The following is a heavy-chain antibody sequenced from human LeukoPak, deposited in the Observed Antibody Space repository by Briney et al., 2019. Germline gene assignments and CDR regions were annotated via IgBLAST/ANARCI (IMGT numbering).Heavy chain of an antibody. V-gene: IGHV1-69*04. CDR2: IIPILGIA. D-gene: IGHD4-23*01. J-gene: IGHJ4*02. CDR1: GGTFINHA. Sequence: SVKVSCKASGGTFINHAISWVRQAPGQGLEWMGRIIPILGIANYAQKFQGRVTITADKSTSTAYMELSSLRSEDTAVYYCARRTTVVDWGQGTLVTVSS. CDR3: ARRTTVVD.